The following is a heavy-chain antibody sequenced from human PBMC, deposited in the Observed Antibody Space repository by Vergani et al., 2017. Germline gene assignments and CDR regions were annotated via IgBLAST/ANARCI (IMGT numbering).Heavy chain of an antibody. V-gene: IGHV3-15*01. CDR2: IKRKSDGGTT. CDR1: GFNFSNAW. CDR3: TTEGSTLHYWYFDR. Sequence: EVQLVESGGGLVKPGGSLRLSCAVSGFNFSNAWMSWVRQAPGKGLEWVGRIKRKSDGGTTDYAAPVKGRFTISRDDSKNTLYLQMNSLKTEDTAVYYCTTEGSTLHYWYFDRWGRGTLVTVSS. D-gene: IGHD6-13*01. J-gene: IGHJ2*01.